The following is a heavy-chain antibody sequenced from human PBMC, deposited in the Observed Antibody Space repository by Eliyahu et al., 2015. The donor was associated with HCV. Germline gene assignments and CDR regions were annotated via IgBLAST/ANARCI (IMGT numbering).Heavy chain of an antibody. V-gene: IGHV3-74*01. CDR3: TRTGNFRGLDY. Sequence: EVQLVESGGGFVQPGGSLXXSCAASGFTFNNFWMQWVRQAPGKGLEWVSHIKGDETSINYAGSVKGRFTISRDNTKNTLYLQMNSLRAEDTAVYYCTRTGNFRGLDYWGQGLLVTVSS. CDR1: GFTFNNFW. J-gene: IGHJ4*02. CDR2: IKGDETSI. D-gene: IGHD7-27*01.